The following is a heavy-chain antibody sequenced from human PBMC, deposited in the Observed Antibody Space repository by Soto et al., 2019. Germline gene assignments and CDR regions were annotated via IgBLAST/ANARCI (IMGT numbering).Heavy chain of an antibody. J-gene: IGHJ4*02. CDR1: GFTFSNYA. D-gene: IGHD3-10*01. CDR3: AKERLGRGIDY. V-gene: IGHV3-23*01. Sequence: EVLLLDSGGGLVQPGGSLRLSCAASGFTFSNYAMTWVRQAPGKGPEWISTINNGGGGTYYADSVKGRFTISRDNSKKTLYLHVSSLRAEDTAVYYCAKERLGRGIDYWGQGSLVTVSS. CDR2: INNGGGGT.